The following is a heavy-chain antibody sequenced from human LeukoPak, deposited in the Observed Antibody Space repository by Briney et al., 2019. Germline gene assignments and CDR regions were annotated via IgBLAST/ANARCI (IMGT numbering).Heavy chain of an antibody. CDR2: INTNTGNP. CDR1: GYTFTSYA. CDR3: ARDHVKLGSGFHPFDAFDI. V-gene: IGHV7-4-1*02. J-gene: IGHJ3*02. Sequence: GASVKVSCKASGYTFTSYAMNCVRQAPGQGLEWMGWINTNTGNPTYAQGFTGRFVFSLDTSVSTAYLQISSLKAEDTAVYYCARDHVKLGSGFHPFDAFDIWGQGTLVTVSS. D-gene: IGHD3-22*01.